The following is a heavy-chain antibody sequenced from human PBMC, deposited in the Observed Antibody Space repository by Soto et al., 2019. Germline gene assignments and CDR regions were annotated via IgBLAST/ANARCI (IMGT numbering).Heavy chain of an antibody. Sequence: AETLSLTCTVCSASIGSYYWSWIRQPPGKGLEWIGYIYYSGSTNYNPSLKSRVTISVDTSKNQFSLKLSSVTAADTAVYYCARTLYSYGPRFDYWGQGTLVTVS. CDR2: IYYSGST. CDR1: SASIGSYY. CDR3: ARTLYSYGPRFDY. J-gene: IGHJ4*02. V-gene: IGHV4-59*01. D-gene: IGHD5-18*01.